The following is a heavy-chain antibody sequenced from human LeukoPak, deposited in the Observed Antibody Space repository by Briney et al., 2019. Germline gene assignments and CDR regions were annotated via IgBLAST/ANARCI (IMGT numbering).Heavy chain of an antibody. J-gene: IGHJ3*02. CDR1: GYTFTSYG. V-gene: IGHV1-18*04. CDR2: ISAYNGNT. Sequence: GASVKVSCKASGYTFTSYGIRWVRQAPGQGLEWMGWISAYNGNTNYAQKLQGRVTMTTDTSTSTAYMELRSLRSDDTAVYYCARDTPRYCSSTSCYAFDIWGQGTMVTVSS. CDR3: ARDTPRYCSSTSCYAFDI. D-gene: IGHD2-2*01.